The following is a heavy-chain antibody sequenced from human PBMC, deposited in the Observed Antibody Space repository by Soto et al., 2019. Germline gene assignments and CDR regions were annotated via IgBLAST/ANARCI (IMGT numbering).Heavy chain of an antibody. J-gene: IGHJ5*02. CDR3: ARSGGSAGWFDP. D-gene: IGHD2-15*01. V-gene: IGHV4-38-2*01. CDR1: GYSITTGYY. CDR2: ISHSGAT. Sequence: PSETLSLTCVVSGYSITTGYYWGWIRQPPGKGLEWIGSISHSGATFYSSSLKSRVTISKDASKNQFSLKVNSVIAADTAVYYCARSGGSAGWFDPCGPGRLVTVSS.